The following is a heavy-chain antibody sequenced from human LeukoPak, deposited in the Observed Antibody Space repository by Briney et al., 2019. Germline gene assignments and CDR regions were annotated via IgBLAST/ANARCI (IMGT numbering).Heavy chain of an antibody. V-gene: IGHV3-7*01. D-gene: IGHD5-12*01. CDR2: IKQDGSEK. CDR1: GFTFSNYW. Sequence: GGSLRLSCAASGFTFSNYWMSWVRQAPGKGLEWVANIKQDGSEKYYVDSVKGRFTISRDNAKNSLYLQMNSLRAEDTAVYYCAGGLWSGYDLWGQGTLVTVSS. CDR3: AGGLWSGYDL. J-gene: IGHJ4*02.